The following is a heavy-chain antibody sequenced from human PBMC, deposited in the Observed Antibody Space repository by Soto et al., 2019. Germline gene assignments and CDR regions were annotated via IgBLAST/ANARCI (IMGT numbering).Heavy chain of an antibody. D-gene: IGHD3-22*01. J-gene: IGHJ5*01. V-gene: IGHV4-31*03. Sequence: QVQLQESGPGLVKPSQTLFLTCTVSGGSTSSGAYYWGWLRQHSGKGLEWIGYMHYSGSAYYNPSPKSRVTISVDTSMNQFSLKLSSVAASDTAMYYCARYFFDSSGYSNWFDSWGQGTLVTVSS. CDR3: ARYFFDSSGYSNWFDS. CDR1: GGSTSSGAYY. CDR2: MHYSGSA.